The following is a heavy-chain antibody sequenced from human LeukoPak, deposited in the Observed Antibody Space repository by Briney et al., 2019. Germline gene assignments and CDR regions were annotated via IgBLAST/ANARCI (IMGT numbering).Heavy chain of an antibody. D-gene: IGHD7-27*01. CDR1: GGSISSYY. CDR3: TRLHWGSGGSGSFDY. J-gene: IGHJ4*02. CDR2: IYSSGST. Sequence: SETLSLTCTVSGGSISSYYWSWLRQPAGKGLEWIGRIYSSGSTKYNPSLKSRVTMSVDTSKNQFSLKLSSVTAADTAVYYCTRLHWGSGGSGSFDYWGQGTLVTVSS. V-gene: IGHV4-4*07.